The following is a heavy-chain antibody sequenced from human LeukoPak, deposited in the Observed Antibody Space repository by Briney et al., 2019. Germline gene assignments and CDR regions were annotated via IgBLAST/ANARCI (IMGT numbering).Heavy chain of an antibody. J-gene: IGHJ4*02. CDR3: ARGQRLVRAY. Sequence: NAGGSLRLSCAASGFTFSSYSMNWVRQAPGKGLEWVSSISSSSSYIYYADSVKGRFTISRDNAKNSLYLQMNSLRAEDTAVYYCARGQRLVRAYWGQGTLVTVSS. V-gene: IGHV3-21*01. CDR1: GFTFSSYS. CDR2: ISSSSSYI. D-gene: IGHD6-13*01.